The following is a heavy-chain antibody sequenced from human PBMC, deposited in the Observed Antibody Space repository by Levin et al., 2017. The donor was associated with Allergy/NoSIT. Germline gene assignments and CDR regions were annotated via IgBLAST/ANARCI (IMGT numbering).Heavy chain of an antibody. D-gene: IGHD3-22*01. CDR3: ARDRQTRGYSDSSGPFDY. V-gene: IGHV3-23*01. CDR1: GFSFSSYA. J-gene: IGHJ4*02. CDR2: LRGSGENT. Sequence: GGSLRLSCVASGFSFSSYAMSWVRQAPGKGLEWVSALRGSGENTLYADSVKGRFTISRDNSKNTLYLQMNSLGVEDTAVYYCARDRQTRGYSDSSGPFDYWGRGTLVTVSS.